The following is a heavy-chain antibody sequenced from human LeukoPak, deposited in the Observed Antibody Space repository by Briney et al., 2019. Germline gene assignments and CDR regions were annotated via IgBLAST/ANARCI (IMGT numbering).Heavy chain of an antibody. Sequence: GGSLRLSCAVSGFTFNHYWMTWVRQAPERGLEWVANIKQDGSEKYYVDSVKGRFTVSRDNAKNSVYLQMNSLRVEDTAVYYCARDNDGRDTAMLSHWGQGTQVTVSS. D-gene: IGHD5-18*01. CDR1: GFTFNHYW. CDR2: IKQDGSEK. CDR3: ARDNDGRDTAMLSH. V-gene: IGHV3-7*01. J-gene: IGHJ4*02.